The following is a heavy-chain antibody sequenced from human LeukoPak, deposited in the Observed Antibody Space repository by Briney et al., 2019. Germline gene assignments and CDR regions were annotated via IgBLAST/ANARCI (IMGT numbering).Heavy chain of an antibody. D-gene: IGHD3-3*01. Sequence: GSLRLSCAASGFTFSNYWMNWVRQAPGKGLECVANIKQDGSEKYYVDSVLGRFTVSRDNAKNSLYLQMNSLRAEDTAVYYCAPLSFLEWLDAWGQGTLVTVSS. V-gene: IGHV3-7*01. CDR2: IKQDGSEK. CDR1: GFTFSNYW. CDR3: APLSFLEWLDA. J-gene: IGHJ4*02.